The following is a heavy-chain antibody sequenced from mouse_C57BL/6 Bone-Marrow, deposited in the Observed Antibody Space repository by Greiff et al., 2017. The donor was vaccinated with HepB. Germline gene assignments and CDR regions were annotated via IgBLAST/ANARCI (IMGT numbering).Heavy chain of an antibody. D-gene: IGHD2-14*01. Sequence: EVQLVESGGGLVQPGGSLKLSCAASGIDFSRYWMSWVRRAPGKGLEWIGEINPDSSTINYAPSLKDKFIIDRDNAKHTLYLQMSKVRSEDTALYYCARPLYYRAKGVYAMDYWGQGTSVTVSS. CDR1: GIDFSRYW. CDR3: ARPLYYRAKGVYAMDY. J-gene: IGHJ4*01. CDR2: INPDSSTI. V-gene: IGHV4-1*01.